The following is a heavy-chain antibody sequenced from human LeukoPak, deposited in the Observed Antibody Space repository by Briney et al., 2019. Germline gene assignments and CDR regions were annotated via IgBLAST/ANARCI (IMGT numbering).Heavy chain of an antibody. Sequence: GGSLRLSCAASGFTFSNYAMSWVRQAPGKGLEWVSAITGSGGNTYYADSGKGRFTISRDNSKNTLYLQMNSLRAEDTAVYYCAKWGDYDVLTGYYVSDYWGQGTLVTVSS. J-gene: IGHJ4*02. D-gene: IGHD3-9*01. V-gene: IGHV3-23*01. CDR3: AKWGDYDVLTGYYVSDY. CDR1: GFTFSNYA. CDR2: ITGSGGNT.